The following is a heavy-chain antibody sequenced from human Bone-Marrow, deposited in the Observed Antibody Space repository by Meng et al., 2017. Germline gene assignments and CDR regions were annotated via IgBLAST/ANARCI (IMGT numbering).Heavy chain of an antibody. V-gene: IGHV4-34*01. CDR3: TSRRGQEYCSGGSCYTIYYCYGMDV. CDR2: INRSGST. J-gene: IGHJ6*02. D-gene: IGHD2-15*01. Sequence: GSLRLSCAVYGGSSSGYYWSWTRQPPGKGLEWIGEINRSGSTNYNPSLKSRVTISVDTSKNQFALKLSSVTAADAAVYYCTSRRGQEYCSGGSCYTIYYCYGMDVWGQGTTVTVSS. CDR1: GGSSSGYY.